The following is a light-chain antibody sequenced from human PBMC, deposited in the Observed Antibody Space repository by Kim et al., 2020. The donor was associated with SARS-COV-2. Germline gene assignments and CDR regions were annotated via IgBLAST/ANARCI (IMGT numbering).Light chain of an antibody. Sequence: ASVGDRVTITCRASQSISSYLNWYQQKPGEAPKLLIYAASSLQSGVPSRFSGSGSGTDFTLTISSLQPEDFATYYCQQSYSTPLTFGGGTKVDIK. CDR3: QQSYSTPLT. J-gene: IGKJ4*01. CDR2: AAS. CDR1: QSISSY. V-gene: IGKV1-39*01.